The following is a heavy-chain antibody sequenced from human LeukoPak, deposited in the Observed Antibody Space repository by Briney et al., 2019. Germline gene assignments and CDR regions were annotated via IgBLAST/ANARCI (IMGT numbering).Heavy chain of an antibody. CDR2: IYYSVST. Sequence: SETPSLTCTVSGGSISSSSYYWGWIRQPPGKGLEWIGSIYYSVSTYYNPSLKSRVTISVDTSKNQFSLKLSSVTAADTAVYYCPIELGLQGFDYWGQGTLVTVSS. CDR1: GGSISSSSYY. D-gene: IGHD5-24*01. J-gene: IGHJ4*02. V-gene: IGHV4-39*07. CDR3: PIELGLQGFDY.